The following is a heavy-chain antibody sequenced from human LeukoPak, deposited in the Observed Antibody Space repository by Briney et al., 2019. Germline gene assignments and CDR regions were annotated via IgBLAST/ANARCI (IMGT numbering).Heavy chain of an antibody. CDR1: GGSISSYY. CDR2: IYYSGST. Sequence: SETLSLTCTVSGGSISSYYWSWIRQPPGKGLEWIGYIYYSGSTNYNPSLKSRVTISVDTSKNQFSLKLSSVTAADTAVYYCARRTPRGGATTYAFDIWGQGTMVTVSS. D-gene: IGHD1-26*01. J-gene: IGHJ3*02. CDR3: ARRTPRGGATTYAFDI. V-gene: IGHV4-59*08.